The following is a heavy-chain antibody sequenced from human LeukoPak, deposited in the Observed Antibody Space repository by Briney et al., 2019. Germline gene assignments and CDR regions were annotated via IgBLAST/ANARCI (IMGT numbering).Heavy chain of an antibody. CDR2: ISYSGDST. J-gene: IGHJ2*01. CDR3: ARFHGGNGGYFDL. V-gene: IGHV3-23*01. D-gene: IGHD4-23*01. CDR1: GFTFSNYA. Sequence: PGGSLRLSCAVSGFTFSNYAMSWVRQAPGRGLEWVSLISYSGDSTYYPDSVKGRFTISRDNSKNTLYLQMNSLRAEDTAVYYCARFHGGNGGYFDLWGRGTLVTVSS.